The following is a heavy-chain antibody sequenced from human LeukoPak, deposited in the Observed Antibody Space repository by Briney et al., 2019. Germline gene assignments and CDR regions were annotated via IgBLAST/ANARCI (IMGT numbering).Heavy chain of an antibody. V-gene: IGHV4-34*01. CDR1: GGSFSGYY. Sequence: SETLSLTFAVYGGSFSGYYRSWIRQPPGKGLEWIGEINHSGSTNYNPSLKSRVTISVDTSKNQFSLKLSSVTAADTAVYYCARIRLYSGSLGFPFEDWGQRTLVTVSS. D-gene: IGHD1-26*01. CDR3: ARIRLYSGSLGFPFED. CDR2: INHSGST. J-gene: IGHJ4*02.